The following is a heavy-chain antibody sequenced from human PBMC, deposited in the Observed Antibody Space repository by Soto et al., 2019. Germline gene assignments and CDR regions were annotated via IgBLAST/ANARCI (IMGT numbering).Heavy chain of an antibody. CDR2: ISHDGGGK. CDR1: GFTFSTTG. J-gene: IGHJ5*02. D-gene: IGHD6-19*01. Sequence: QVQLVESGGGVVQPGRSLRLSCAASGFTFSTTGMHWVRQAPGKGLEWVAVISHDGGGKYYAVSVKGRFTISRDTSNNTLYLQMNSLRPEDTAVYHCAKDLYGAGWYNYFDPWGQGTLVTVSS. CDR3: AKDLYGAGWYNYFDP. V-gene: IGHV3-30*18.